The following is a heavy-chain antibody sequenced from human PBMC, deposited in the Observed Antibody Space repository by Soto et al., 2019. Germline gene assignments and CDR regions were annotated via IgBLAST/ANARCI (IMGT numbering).Heavy chain of an antibody. CDR3: AKEPTPTVEGAFDL. CDR1: GFTFSNFA. D-gene: IGHD2-15*01. V-gene: IGHV3-23*01. Sequence: EVQLLESGGGLVQPGGSLRLSCTGSGFTFSNFAMSWVRQSPGKGLEWVSAISGSGGNTYYPDSLKGRLTISRDNSKNTRYLQVNSLGGEDTALYICAKEPTPTVEGAFDLWGQGTVVAVSS. J-gene: IGHJ3*01. CDR2: ISGSGGNT.